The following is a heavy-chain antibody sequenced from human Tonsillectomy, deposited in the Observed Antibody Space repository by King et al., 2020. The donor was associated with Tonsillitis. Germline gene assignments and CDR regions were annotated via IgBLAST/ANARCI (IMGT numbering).Heavy chain of an antibody. CDR2: ISYSGSP. V-gene: IGHV4-39*01. Sequence: VQLQESGPGLVKPSETLSLTCTVSGGSISSSSYFWAWIRQPPGNGLEWIGSISYSGSPNYNPSLNSRVTISVGTSKNQFSLKLSPVTAADTAVYYCARRLTGSTYSFTFDIWGQGTMVTVSS. CDR1: GGSISSSSYF. J-gene: IGHJ3*02. CDR3: ARRLTGSTYSFTFDI. D-gene: IGHD5-18*01.